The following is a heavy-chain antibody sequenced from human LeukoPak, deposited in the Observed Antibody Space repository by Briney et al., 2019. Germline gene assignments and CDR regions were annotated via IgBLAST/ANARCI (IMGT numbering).Heavy chain of an antibody. CDR2: ISGSGGST. CDR3: AKVTDYYGSGSIFDY. CDR1: GFTFSSYA. V-gene: IGHV3-23*01. Sequence: GGSLRLSCAASGFTFSSYAMSWVRQAPGKGLEWVSAISGSGGSTYYADSVKGRFTISRDNSKNTLYLQMNSLRAEDTAVYYCAKVTDYYGSGSIFDYWGQGTLVTVSS. D-gene: IGHD3-10*01. J-gene: IGHJ4*02.